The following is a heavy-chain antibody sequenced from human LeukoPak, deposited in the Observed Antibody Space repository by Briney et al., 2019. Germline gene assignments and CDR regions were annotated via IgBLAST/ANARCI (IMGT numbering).Heavy chain of an antibody. CDR1: GGTFSSYA. V-gene: IGHV1-69*06. D-gene: IGHD3-16*02. CDR2: IIPIFGTA. Sequence: GASVKVSCKASGGTFSSYAISWVRQAPGQGLEWMGGIIPIFGTANYAQKFQGRVTITADKSTSTAYMELSSLRSEDTAVYYCARVAISRSELSTQYYYYYGMDVWGKGTTVTVSS. J-gene: IGHJ6*04. CDR3: ARVAISRSELSTQYYYYYGMDV.